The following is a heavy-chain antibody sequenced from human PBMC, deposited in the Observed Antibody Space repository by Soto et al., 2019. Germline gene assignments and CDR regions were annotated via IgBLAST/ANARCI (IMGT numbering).Heavy chain of an antibody. D-gene: IGHD2-15*01. CDR1: GFTFSNYW. J-gene: IGHJ6*03. V-gene: IGHV3-74*02. CDR3: ARGDCVGGTCYSLAGSFYYYMGV. Sequence: EVQLVESGGGLVQPGGSLRLSCAASGFTFSNYWMYWVRQAPGKGLEWVSRINSDGSVSSHADSVRGRLTISRDNVQNSRSLALDRLRGGDPAVYFCARGDCVGGTCYSLAGSFYYYMGVWGKGTTVTVFS. CDR2: INSDGSVS.